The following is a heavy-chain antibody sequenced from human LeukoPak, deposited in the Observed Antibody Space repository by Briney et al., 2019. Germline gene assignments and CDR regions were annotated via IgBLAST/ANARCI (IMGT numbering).Heavy chain of an antibody. D-gene: IGHD2-21*02. Sequence: GGSLRLSCAASGFTFSSYSMNWVRQAPGKGLEGVSSISSSSSYIYYADSVKGRFTISRDNAKNLLYLQMNSLRAEDTAVYYCAREWYGGNSGNWFDPWGQGTLVTVSS. CDR2: ISSSSSYI. CDR3: AREWYGGNSGNWFDP. V-gene: IGHV3-21*01. J-gene: IGHJ5*02. CDR1: GFTFSSYS.